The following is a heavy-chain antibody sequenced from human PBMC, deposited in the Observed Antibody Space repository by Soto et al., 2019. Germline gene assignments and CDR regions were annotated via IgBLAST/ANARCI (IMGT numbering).Heavy chain of an antibody. CDR1: GFAVSDNY. J-gene: IGHJ3*02. CDR2: IYRGLAT. D-gene: IGHD6-25*01. CDR3: ARDRSDSSRADSFDI. V-gene: IGHV3-53*01. Sequence: EVQLVESGGGLIQPGGSLRLSCAVSGFAVSDNYMSWVRQAPGKGLEWVSVIYRGLATQYADSVKGRFTISRDDSKNTVYLQMTSLRAEDTAVYYCARDRSDSSRADSFDIWGQGTVVTVSS.